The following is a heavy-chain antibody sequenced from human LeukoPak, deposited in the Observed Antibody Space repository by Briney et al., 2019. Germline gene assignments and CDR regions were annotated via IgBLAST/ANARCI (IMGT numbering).Heavy chain of an antibody. V-gene: IGHV4-59*12. D-gene: IGHD3-10*01. CDR2: IYYSGST. CDR3: ARGDPLWFGELSGYFDY. CDR1: GGSISSYY. Sequence: SETLSLTCTVSGGSISSYYWSWIRQPPGKGLEWIGYIYYSGSTNYNPSLKSRVTISVDTSKNQFSLKLSSVTAADTAVYYCARGDPLWFGELSGYFDYWGQGTLVTVSS. J-gene: IGHJ4*02.